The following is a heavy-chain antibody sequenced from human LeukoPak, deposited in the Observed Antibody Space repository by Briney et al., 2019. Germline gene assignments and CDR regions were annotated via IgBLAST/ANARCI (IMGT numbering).Heavy chain of an antibody. V-gene: IGHV4-59*01. Sequence: SETLSLNYTVSGGSISSFYWSCIRQPPGKGLEWIGNIYDSGNTKYNPSLKSRVTISVDTSKNQFSLKLTSVTAADTAVYYCATDRSGYYGFSDYWGQGTLVTVSS. CDR2: IYDSGNT. D-gene: IGHD3-22*01. J-gene: IGHJ4*02. CDR1: GGSISSFY. CDR3: ATDRSGYYGFSDY.